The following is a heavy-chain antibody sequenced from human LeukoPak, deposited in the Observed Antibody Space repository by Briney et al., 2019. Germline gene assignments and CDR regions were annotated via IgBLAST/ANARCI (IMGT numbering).Heavy chain of an antibody. D-gene: IGHD3-10*01. CDR1: GFTLSSYW. V-gene: IGHV3-7*01. CDR3: ARDGLGGSFDY. CDR2: IKQDGSEK. Sequence: PGGSLRLSCAASGFTLSSYWMSWVRQAPGKGLEWVANIKQDGSEKYYVDSVRGRCTISRDNAKNSLYLQMNSLRAEDTAVYYCARDGLGGSFDYWGQGTLVTVSS. J-gene: IGHJ4*02.